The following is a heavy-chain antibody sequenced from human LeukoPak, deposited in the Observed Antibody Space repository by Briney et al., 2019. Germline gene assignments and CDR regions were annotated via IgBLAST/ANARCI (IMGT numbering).Heavy chain of an antibody. CDR2: ISSRSTTI. D-gene: IGHD3-22*01. CDR1: GFTFSGYS. CDR3: ARSSGYGGGYDAFDI. V-gene: IGHV3-48*04. J-gene: IGHJ3*02. Sequence: GGSLRLSCAASGFTFSGYSMNWVRQAPGKGLEWVSYISSRSTTIHYADSVKGRFTISRDNAKNSLYLQMNSLRAEDTAVYYRARSSGYGGGYDAFDIWGQGTMVAVSS.